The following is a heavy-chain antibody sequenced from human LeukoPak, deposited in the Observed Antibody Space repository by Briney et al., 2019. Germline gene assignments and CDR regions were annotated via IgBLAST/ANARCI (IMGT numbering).Heavy chain of an antibody. CDR2: INPNSGGT. D-gene: IGHD3-22*01. J-gene: IGHJ4*02. CDR3: AREWYYDSSGTLSLDY. V-gene: IGHV1-2*02. CDR1: GYTFTGYY. Sequence: ASVKVSCKASGYTFTGYYMHWVRQAPGQGLEWMGWINPNSGGTNYAQKFQGRVTMTRDTSISTAYMELSSLRSEDTAVYYCAREWYYDSSGTLSLDYWGQGTLVTVSS.